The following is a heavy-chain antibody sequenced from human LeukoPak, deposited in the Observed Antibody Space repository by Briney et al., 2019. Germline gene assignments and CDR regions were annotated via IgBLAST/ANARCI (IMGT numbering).Heavy chain of an antibody. J-gene: IGHJ5*02. D-gene: IGHD1-1*01. V-gene: IGHV4-34*01. Sequence: SDTLSLTCAVYGRSFSVYYWRWIRQPPAKGLEWIGEINHSGSTNYNPSLKSRVTISVDTSKNQFSLKLSSVTAADTAVYYCARGLRMTTFHNWFDPWGQGTLVTVSS. CDR1: GRSFSVYY. CDR2: INHSGST. CDR3: ARGLRMTTFHNWFDP.